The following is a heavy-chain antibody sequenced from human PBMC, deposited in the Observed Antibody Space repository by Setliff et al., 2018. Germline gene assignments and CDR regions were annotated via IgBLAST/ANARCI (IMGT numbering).Heavy chain of an antibody. V-gene: IGHV5-51*01. Sequence: PGESLKISCKGSGYSFSRYWIGWVRQMPGKGLEWMGIIYPDDSDTRYSPSFQGRVTISADKSISTAYLQWSSLKASDTAIYYCARHFRNWYFDYWGQGTLVTVSS. CDR1: GYSFSRYW. CDR3: ARHFRNWYFDY. J-gene: IGHJ4*02. D-gene: IGHD1-1*01. CDR2: IYPDDSDT.